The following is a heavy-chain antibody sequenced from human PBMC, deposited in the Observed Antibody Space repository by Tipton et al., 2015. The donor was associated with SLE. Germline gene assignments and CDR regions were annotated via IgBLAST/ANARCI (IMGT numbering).Heavy chain of an antibody. CDR1: GGSFSDYY. V-gene: IGHV4-34*01. J-gene: IGHJ3*01. Sequence: TLSLTCAVYGGSFSDYYWSWIRQTQGGGLEWIGEINHTGGTNYNPSLESRVTMSVDTSKNQFSLKLSSVTAADTAMYYCVRERKSVVRFRELVAPDLWGQGTAITVSS. CDR2: INHTGGT. CDR3: VRERKSVVRFRELVAPDL. D-gene: IGHD1-26*01.